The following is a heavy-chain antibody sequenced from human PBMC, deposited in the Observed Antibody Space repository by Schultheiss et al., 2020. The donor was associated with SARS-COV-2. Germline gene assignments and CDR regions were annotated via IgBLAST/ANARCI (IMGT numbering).Heavy chain of an antibody. CDR1: GFTFSSYA. D-gene: IGHD1-26*01. V-gene: IGHV3-30*04. Sequence: GGSLRLSCAASGFTFSSYAMHWVRQAPGKGLEWVAVISYDGSNKYYADSVKGRFTISRDNSKNTLYLQMNSLRAEDTALYYCAKEYGSYSPWGQGTLVTVSS. CDR2: ISYDGSNK. J-gene: IGHJ5*02. CDR3: AKEYGSYSP.